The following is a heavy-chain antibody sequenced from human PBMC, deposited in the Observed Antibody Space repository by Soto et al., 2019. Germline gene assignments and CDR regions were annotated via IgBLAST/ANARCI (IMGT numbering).Heavy chain of an antibody. V-gene: IGHV1-3*01. Sequence: ASVKVSCKASGYTFTSYGINWVRQAPGRGLEWMGWINPGNGNTKYSQQFQGRVIIDRDTSASTAYMELSSLRSEDTAVYYCARGGYFDSSNYLAYWGLGTLVTVAS. CDR3: ARGGYFDSSNYLAY. D-gene: IGHD3-22*01. CDR1: GYTFTSYG. CDR2: INPGNGNT. J-gene: IGHJ4*02.